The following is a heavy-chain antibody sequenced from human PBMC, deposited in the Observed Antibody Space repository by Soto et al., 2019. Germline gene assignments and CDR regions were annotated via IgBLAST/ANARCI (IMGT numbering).Heavy chain of an antibody. D-gene: IGHD2-2*01. V-gene: IGHV1-18*01. CDR2: ISPHNGNT. Sequence: HVQLVQSGGELKKPGASVKVSCNTSGYTFNTYFITWVRQAPGQGLEWMGWISPHNGNTNYAEKFQGRGTMTTDTNTKTAYMELRKLRFDDAAVYYCARDTSNSFDYWGQGTLGTVSS. J-gene: IGHJ4*02. CDR3: ARDTSNSFDY. CDR1: GYTFNTYF.